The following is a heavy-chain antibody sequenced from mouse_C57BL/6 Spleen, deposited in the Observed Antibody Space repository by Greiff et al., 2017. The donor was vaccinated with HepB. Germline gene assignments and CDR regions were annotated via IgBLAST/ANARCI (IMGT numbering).Heavy chain of an antibody. V-gene: IGHV2-9-1*01. J-gene: IGHJ2*01. CDR3: ARNGDYFDY. CDR2: IWTGGGK. Sequence: VKLQESGPGLVAPSQSLSITCTVSGFSLTSYAISWVRQPPGKGLEWLGVIWTGGGKNYNSALNARLSSSKDNSKSQVILKMNSLQTDDTARYYCARNGDYFDYWGQGTTLTVSS. CDR1: GFSLTSYA.